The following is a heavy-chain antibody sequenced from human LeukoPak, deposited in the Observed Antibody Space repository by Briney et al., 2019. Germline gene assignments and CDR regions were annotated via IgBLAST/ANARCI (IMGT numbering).Heavy chain of an antibody. CDR2: ISYDGSNK. V-gene: IGHV3-30*03. J-gene: IGHJ4*02. CDR1: GFTFSSYG. D-gene: IGHD1-26*01. CDR3: ASGLVGLFDY. Sequence: GGSLRLSCAASGFTFSSYGMHWVRQAPGKGLEWVAVISYDGSNKYYADSVKGRFTISRDNSKNTLYLQMNSLRAEDTAVYYCASGLVGLFDYWGQGTLVTVSS.